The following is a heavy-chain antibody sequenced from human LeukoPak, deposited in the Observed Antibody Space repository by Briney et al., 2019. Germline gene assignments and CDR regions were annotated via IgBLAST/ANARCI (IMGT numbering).Heavy chain of an antibody. Sequence: GGSLRLSCAASGFTFSTYGMHWVRQAPGKGLEWVSFIRYVGINKYYADSVKGRFTISRDNSKNTLYLQMNSLRAEDTAVYYCARVRYSSGWYFDYWGQGTLVTVSS. D-gene: IGHD6-19*01. CDR2: IRYVGINK. CDR1: GFTFSTYG. J-gene: IGHJ4*02. V-gene: IGHV3-30*02. CDR3: ARVRYSSGWYFDY.